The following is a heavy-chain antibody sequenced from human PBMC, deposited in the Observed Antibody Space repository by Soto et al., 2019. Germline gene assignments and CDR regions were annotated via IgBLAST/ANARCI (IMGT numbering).Heavy chain of an antibody. CDR2: INPNSGDT. V-gene: IGHV1-2*02. J-gene: IGHJ4*02. CDR1: GYAFTGYY. D-gene: IGHD5-18*01. Sequence: ASVKVSCKSSGYAFTGYYIHWVRQAPGQGLEWMGWINPNSGDTNYAQKFQGRVTMTRDTSFSTAYMELPSLRSDDPAVYCCPPSYSYVQFWRQGTLVTVSS. CDR3: PPSYSYVQF.